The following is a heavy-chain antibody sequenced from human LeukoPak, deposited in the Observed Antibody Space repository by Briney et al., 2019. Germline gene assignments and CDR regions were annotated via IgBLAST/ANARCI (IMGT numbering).Heavy chain of an antibody. D-gene: IGHD4-17*01. V-gene: IGHV3-23*01. Sequence: GGSLRLSCAASGFTFSSYAMSWVRQAPGKGLEWASAISGSSGSTYYADSVKGRFTISRDNSKNTLYLQMNSLRAEDTAVYYCAKAVDYGGRFFDYWGQGTLVTVSS. CDR2: ISGSSGST. CDR3: AKAVDYGGRFFDY. CDR1: GFTFSSYA. J-gene: IGHJ4*02.